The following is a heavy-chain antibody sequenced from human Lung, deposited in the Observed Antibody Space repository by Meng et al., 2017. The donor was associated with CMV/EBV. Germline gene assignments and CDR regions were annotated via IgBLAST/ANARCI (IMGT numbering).Heavy chain of an antibody. CDR1: RCTFTRYY. J-gene: IGHJ6*02. CDR2: INPSGGST. D-gene: IGHD3-3*01. CDR3: ARDHRLSTYYDFWGGYKKGMDV. V-gene: IGHV1-46*01. Sequence: SVTVSCKPSRCTFTRYYMHLVRQAPGQGLEWMGIINPSGGSTSYAQKFQGRVTVTRDTSTSTVYTELRRLRSEDTAVYYRARDHRLSTYYDFWGGYKKGMDVWGQGTTVTVSS.